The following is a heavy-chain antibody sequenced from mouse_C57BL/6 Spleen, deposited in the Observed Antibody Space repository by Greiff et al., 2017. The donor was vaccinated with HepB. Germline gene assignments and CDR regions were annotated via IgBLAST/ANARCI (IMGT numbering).Heavy chain of an antibody. D-gene: IGHD4-1*01. CDR1: GFTFSSYA. V-gene: IGHV5-4*01. CDR3: ARRTGTGYFDY. Sequence: EVQVVESGGGLVKPGGSLKLSCAASGFTFSSYAMSWVRQTPEKRLEWVATISDGGSYTYYPDNVKGRFTISRDNAKNNLYLQMSHLKSEDTAMYYCARRTGTGYFDYWGQGTTLTVSS. J-gene: IGHJ2*01. CDR2: ISDGGSYT.